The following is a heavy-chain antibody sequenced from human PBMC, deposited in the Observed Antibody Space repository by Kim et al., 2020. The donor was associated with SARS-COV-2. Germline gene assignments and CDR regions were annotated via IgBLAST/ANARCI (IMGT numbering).Heavy chain of an antibody. J-gene: IGHJ4*02. D-gene: IGHD6-19*01. Sequence: GGSLRLSCGASGFTFSNHGMHWVRQAPGKGLEWMTFISYDGRDKFYADSVKGRFTISRDNSENTLYLQMNSLRAEDTAVYYCAKRYFSGLDYWGQGTLVT. V-gene: IGHV3-30*18. CDR2: ISYDGRDK. CDR1: GFTFSNHG. CDR3: AKRYFSGLDY.